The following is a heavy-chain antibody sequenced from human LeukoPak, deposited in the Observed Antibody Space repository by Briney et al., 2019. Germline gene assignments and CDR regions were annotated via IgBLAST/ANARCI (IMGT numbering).Heavy chain of an antibody. CDR3: AMRLKYYEHVWGSYLPFY. CDR2: ISAYNGNT. Sequence: ASVKVSCKASGYTFTSYGISWVRQAPGQGLEWMGWISAYNGNTNYAQKLQGRVTMTTDTSTSTAYMELRSLRSDDTNVYYCAMRLKYYEHVWGSYLPFYWGQGTLVTVSS. CDR1: GYTFTSYG. V-gene: IGHV1-18*01. J-gene: IGHJ4*02. D-gene: IGHD3-16*02.